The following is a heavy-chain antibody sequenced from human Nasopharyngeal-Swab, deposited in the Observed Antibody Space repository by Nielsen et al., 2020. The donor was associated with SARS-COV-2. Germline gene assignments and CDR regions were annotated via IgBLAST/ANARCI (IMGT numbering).Heavy chain of an antibody. Sequence: LRLSCTVSGVSISSGDYYWSWIRQPPGKGLEWIGYIYYSGSTYYTPSLKSRVTISVDTSKNQFSLNLSSVTAADTAVYYCATDGSGSYSHFDYWGQGTLVTVSS. CDR2: IYYSGST. V-gene: IGHV4-30-4*01. CDR1: GVSISSGDYY. J-gene: IGHJ4*02. CDR3: ATDGSGSYSHFDY. D-gene: IGHD3-10*01.